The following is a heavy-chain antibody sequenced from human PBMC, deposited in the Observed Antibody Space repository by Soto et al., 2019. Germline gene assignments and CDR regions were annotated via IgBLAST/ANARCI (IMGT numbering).Heavy chain of an antibody. CDR3: ARDSLAVISGWIFDCFGP. CDR2: ISSSSSYI. D-gene: IGHD2-2*03. Sequence: PGGSRRLSCAASGFTCSSYSMNWVRQAPGKGLEWVSSISSSSSYIYYADSVKGRFTISRDNAKNSRYLQMNSVRAEDTAVYYCARDSLAVISGWIFDCFGPCGEQTLV. V-gene: IGHV3-21*01. CDR1: GFTCSSYS. J-gene: IGHJ5*01.